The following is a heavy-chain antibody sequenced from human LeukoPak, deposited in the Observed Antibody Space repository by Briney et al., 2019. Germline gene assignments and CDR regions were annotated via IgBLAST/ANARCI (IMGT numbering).Heavy chain of an antibody. V-gene: IGHV3-21*01. Sequence: GGSLRHSCAASGFTFSSYSMNWVRQAPGKGLEWVSSISSSSSYIYYADSVKGRFTISRDNAKNSLYLQMNSRRAEDTAVYYCARVGEYSSSPVNYWGQGTLVTVSS. J-gene: IGHJ4*02. CDR3: ARVGEYSSSPVNY. D-gene: IGHD6-6*01. CDR2: ISSSSSYI. CDR1: GFTFSSYS.